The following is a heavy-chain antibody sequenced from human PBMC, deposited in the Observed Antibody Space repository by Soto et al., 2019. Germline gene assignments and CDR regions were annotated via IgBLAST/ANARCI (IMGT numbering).Heavy chain of an antibody. D-gene: IGHD1-26*01. V-gene: IGHV4-30-2*01. J-gene: IGHJ4*02. Sequence: SETLSLTCAVSGGSISSGGYSWSWIRQPPGKGLEWIGYIYHSGSTYYNPSLKSRVTISVDRSKNQFSLKLSSVTAADTAVYYCARARDSGSYYFDYWGQGTLVTVSS. CDR3: ARARDSGSYYFDY. CDR1: GGSISSGGYS. CDR2: IYHSGST.